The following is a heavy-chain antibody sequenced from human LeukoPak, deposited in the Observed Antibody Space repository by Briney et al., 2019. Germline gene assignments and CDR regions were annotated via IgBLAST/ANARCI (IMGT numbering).Heavy chain of an antibody. J-gene: IGHJ4*02. Sequence: SETLSLTCAVSGGSILTTNWWSWVRQPPGKGLEWIGEVHLSGASNYNPSLKSRVNMSIDKSKNQLSLELTSVTAAATAIYYCTRESGAFSPFGFWGQGTLVTVSS. CDR2: VHLSGAS. CDR3: TRESGAFSPFGF. D-gene: IGHD1-26*01. V-gene: IGHV4-4*02. CDR1: GGSILTTNW.